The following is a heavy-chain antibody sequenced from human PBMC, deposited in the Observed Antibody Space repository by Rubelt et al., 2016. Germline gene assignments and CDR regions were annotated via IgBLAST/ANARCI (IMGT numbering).Heavy chain of an antibody. V-gene: IGHV4-59*01. D-gene: IGHD3-3*01. Sequence: QVQLQESGPGLVKPSETLSLTCTVSGGSISNYHWSWIRQPPGKGLEWIGYIYYSGSSTYNPSLMSRVTMSVDTSKNQFSLGLRSVTAADTAVYYCAKFVGFGVSYYGMDVWGQGTTVTVSS. CDR1: GGSISNYH. CDR3: AKFVGFGVSYYGMDV. J-gene: IGHJ6*02. CDR2: IYYSGSS.